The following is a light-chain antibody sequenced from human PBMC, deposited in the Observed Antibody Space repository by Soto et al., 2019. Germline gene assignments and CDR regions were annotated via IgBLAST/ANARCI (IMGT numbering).Light chain of an antibody. Sequence: ASLSGSPEQSIPISSTVTSSDVGGYNYVSWYQQLPVKAPTLMIYDVSDRPSGVSNRFSGSKSGNTASLTISGLQAEDEADYYCSSYTSSSLYVFGTGTKVTAL. CDR2: DVS. V-gene: IGLV2-14*01. J-gene: IGLJ1*01. CDR3: SSYTSSSLYV. CDR1: SSDVGGYNY.